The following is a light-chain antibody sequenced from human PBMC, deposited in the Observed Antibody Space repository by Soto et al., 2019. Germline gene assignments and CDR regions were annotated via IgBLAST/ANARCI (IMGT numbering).Light chain of an antibody. Sequence: DIQMSQSPSFLSASVGDRVTITCRASRTISSYVNWYQQKPGKAPKLLIYAASNLQSGVPSRFSGSGSGTDFTLTIRSLQPEDFATYYCQQSYSSQNTFGRGTHLEIK. CDR1: RTISSY. J-gene: IGKJ2*01. CDR2: AAS. CDR3: QQSYSSQNT. V-gene: IGKV1-39*01.